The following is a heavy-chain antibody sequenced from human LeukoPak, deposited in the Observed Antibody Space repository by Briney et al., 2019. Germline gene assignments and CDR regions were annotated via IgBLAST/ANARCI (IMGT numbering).Heavy chain of an antibody. V-gene: IGHV4-34*01. CDR1: GESFSPYY. D-gene: IGHD2-21*02. Sequence: SETLSLTCAVYGESFSPYYWSWIRQPPGKGLEWIGEINHSGSTNYNPPLKSRVTISVGTSKNQFSLRLSSVTAADTAVYYCARGGFYCGGDCYVDYWGQGTLVTVSS. CDR3: ARGGFYCGGDCYVDY. CDR2: INHSGST. J-gene: IGHJ4*02.